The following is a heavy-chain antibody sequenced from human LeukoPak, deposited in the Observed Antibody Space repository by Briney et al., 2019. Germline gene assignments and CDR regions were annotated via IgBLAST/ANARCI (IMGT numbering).Heavy chain of an antibody. CDR3: ARGPGSAFDF. V-gene: IGHV1-18*01. CDR2: IGSYNGNT. J-gene: IGHJ3*01. Sequence: ASVKVSFKASASAFSSYGISWVRQAPGQGLEWMGCIGSYNGNTNYAQDFQGRVTMTRDTSLNTVYMELSRLRSVDTAVYYCARGPGSAFDFWGQGTMVTVSS. CDR1: ASAFSSYG. D-gene: IGHD3-10*01.